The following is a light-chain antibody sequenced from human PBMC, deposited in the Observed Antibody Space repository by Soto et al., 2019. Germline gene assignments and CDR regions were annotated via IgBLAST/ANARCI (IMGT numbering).Light chain of an antibody. Sequence: DIQMTQSPSSLSASVGDRATITCRASQGISNYLAWYQQKPGKVPKLLIYAASTLQPGVPSRFSGSGSGTDFTLNISSLQPEDVATYYCQKYNGASRTFGGGTKVEIK. CDR3: QKYNGASRT. V-gene: IGKV1-27*01. CDR1: QGISNY. CDR2: AAS. J-gene: IGKJ4*01.